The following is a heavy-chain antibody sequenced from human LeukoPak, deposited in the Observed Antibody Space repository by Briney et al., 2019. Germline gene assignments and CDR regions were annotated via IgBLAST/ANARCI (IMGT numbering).Heavy chain of an antibody. CDR3: ARAPQIVVVRYMDV. CDR1: GGSISSYF. Sequence: SETLSLTCTVSGGSISSYFWSWIRQPAGKGLEWIGRISTGGSTNYNPSLKSRVTMSVDTSKNQFSLKLSSVTAADTAVYYCARAPQIVVVRYMDVWGKGTTVTVSS. D-gene: IGHD3-22*01. CDR2: ISTGGST. J-gene: IGHJ6*03. V-gene: IGHV4-4*07.